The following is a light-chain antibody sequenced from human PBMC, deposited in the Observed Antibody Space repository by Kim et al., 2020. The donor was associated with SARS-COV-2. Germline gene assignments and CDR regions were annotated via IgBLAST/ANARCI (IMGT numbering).Light chain of an antibody. J-gene: IGKJ3*01. CDR1: QSVLYSSNNKNY. V-gene: IGKV4-1*01. Sequence: APINCMSSQSVLYSSNNKNYLAWYQQKPGQPPKLLIYWASTRESGVPDRFSGSGSGTDFTLTISSLQAEDVAVYYCQQYYTTPLTFGPGTKVDIK. CDR3: QQYYTTPLT. CDR2: WAS.